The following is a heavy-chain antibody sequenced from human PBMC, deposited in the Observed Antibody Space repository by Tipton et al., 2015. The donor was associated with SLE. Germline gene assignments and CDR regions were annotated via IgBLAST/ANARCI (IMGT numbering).Heavy chain of an antibody. Sequence: TLSLTCTVSGGSISSHYWSWIRQPPGKGLEWIGYIYYSGYTSYNPSLKSRVTISVDTSKNQFSLKLSSVTAADTAVYYCARDSIAAAGTSDLHFDYWGQGTLVTVSS. D-gene: IGHD6-13*01. CDR3: ARDSIAAAGTSDLHFDY. J-gene: IGHJ4*02. CDR1: GGSISSHY. V-gene: IGHV4-59*11. CDR2: IYYSGYT.